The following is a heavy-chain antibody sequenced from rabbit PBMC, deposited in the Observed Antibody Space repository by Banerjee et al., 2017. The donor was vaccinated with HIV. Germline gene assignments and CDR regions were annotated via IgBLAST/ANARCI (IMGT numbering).Heavy chain of an antibody. V-gene: IGHV1S45*01. D-gene: IGHD1-1*01. CDR1: GFSFSGSYW. J-gene: IGHJ4*01. Sequence: QEQLEESGGDLVKPGASLTLTCTASGFSFSGSYWMCWVRQAPGKGLEWIACINTSSGSTVYATWAKGRFTISKTSSTTVTLQMTSLTAADTATYFCARNADGNYITDLWGPGTRVTV. CDR2: INTSSGST. CDR3: ARNADGNYITDL.